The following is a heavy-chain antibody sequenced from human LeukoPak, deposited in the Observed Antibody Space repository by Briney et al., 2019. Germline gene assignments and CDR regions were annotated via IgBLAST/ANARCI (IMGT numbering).Heavy chain of an antibody. Sequence: PGGSLRLSCAASGFSFSNYDMHWVRQAPGKGLGWVAVIWSDGSNKYYADSVKGRFTISRDNSENTLYLQMNSLRAEDTAVYFCGRDKSGYFDYWGQGTLVTVSS. CDR1: GFSFSNYD. V-gene: IGHV3-33*01. J-gene: IGHJ4*02. CDR2: IWSDGSNK. CDR3: GRDKSGYFDY.